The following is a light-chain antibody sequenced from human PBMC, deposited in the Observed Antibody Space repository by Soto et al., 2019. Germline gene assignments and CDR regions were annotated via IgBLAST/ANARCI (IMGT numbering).Light chain of an antibody. CDR1: SSDVGGYNY. CDR3: SSYVGTNSYV. V-gene: IGLV2-8*01. Sequence: QSVLTQPPSASGSPGQSVTISCTGTSSDVGGYNYVSWYQHHPGKAPKLIIYEVYKRPSGVPDRFSGSMSGNTAALTVSGLQAEDEDDYYCSSYVGTNSYVFGTGTKVTVL. J-gene: IGLJ1*01. CDR2: EVY.